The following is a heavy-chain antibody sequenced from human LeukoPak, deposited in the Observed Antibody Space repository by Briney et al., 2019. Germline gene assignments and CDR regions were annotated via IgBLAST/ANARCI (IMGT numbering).Heavy chain of an antibody. D-gene: IGHD6-19*01. J-gene: IGHJ2*01. V-gene: IGHV1-18*04. CDR3: ARSLIAVAGTADWYFDL. CDR2: ISAYNGNT. CDR1: GYTFTIYG. Sequence: ASVKVSCKASGYTFTIYGISWVRQAPGQGLEWMGWISAYNGNTNYAQKLQGRVTMTTDTSTSTAYMELRSLRSDDTAVYYCARSLIAVAGTADWYFDLWGRGTLVTVSS.